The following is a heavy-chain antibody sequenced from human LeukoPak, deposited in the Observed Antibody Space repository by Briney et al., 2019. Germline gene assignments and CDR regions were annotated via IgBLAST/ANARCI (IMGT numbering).Heavy chain of an antibody. V-gene: IGHV4-59*01. J-gene: IGHJ6*03. CDR3: TRGSIAYYYMDV. CDR2: AADSGST. CDR1: GDSMSDYF. Sequence: PSETLSLTCTVSGDSMSDYFWTWIRQPPGKGLEWIGYAADSGSTNYNPSLKSRVTISVDSSTNHFSLRLSSVTAADTAVYYCTRGSIAYYYMDVWGKGTTVTISS. D-gene: IGHD3-22*01.